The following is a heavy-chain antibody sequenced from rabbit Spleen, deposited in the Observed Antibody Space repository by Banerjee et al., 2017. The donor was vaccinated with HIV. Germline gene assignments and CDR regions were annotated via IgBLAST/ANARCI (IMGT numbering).Heavy chain of an antibody. J-gene: IGHJ4*01. D-gene: IGHD1-1*01. CDR3: ARDLIGIIGWNFYL. Sequence: QSLEESGGGLVQPEGSLTLTCTTSGFSFSSNDYMCWVRQAPGKGLEWIACTAADRSTFTYYASWAKGRFTCSRTSSTTVTLRMTSLTAADRATYFCARDLIGIIGWNFYLWGPGTLVTVS. CDR1: GFSFSSNDY. CDR2: TAADRSTFT. V-gene: IGHV1S40*01.